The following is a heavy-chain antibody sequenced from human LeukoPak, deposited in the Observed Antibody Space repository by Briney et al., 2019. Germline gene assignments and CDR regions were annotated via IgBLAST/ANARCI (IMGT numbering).Heavy chain of an antibody. CDR2: IYYSGST. D-gene: IGHD6-13*01. Sequence: SETLSLTCTVSGGSISSSSYYWGWIRQPRGKGLEWIGSIYYSGSTYYNPSLKSRVTISVDTSKNQFSLKLSSVTAADTAVYYCARQGIAAAGTEVGFDPWGQGTLVTVSS. CDR1: GGSISSSSYY. V-gene: IGHV4-39*01. CDR3: ARQGIAAAGTEVGFDP. J-gene: IGHJ5*02.